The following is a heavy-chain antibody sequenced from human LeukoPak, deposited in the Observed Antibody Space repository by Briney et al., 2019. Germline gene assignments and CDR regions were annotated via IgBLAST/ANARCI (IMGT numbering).Heavy chain of an antibody. J-gene: IGHJ5*02. Sequence: ASVKVSCKASGYTFTSYGISWVRQAPGQGLEWVGWISAYNGNTNYAQKLQGRVTMTTDTSTSTAYMELRSLRSDDTAVYYCAREYDSSGSNWFDPWGQRTRVTVSS. CDR3: AREYDSSGSNWFDP. D-gene: IGHD3-22*01. CDR1: GYTFTSYG. CDR2: ISAYNGNT. V-gene: IGHV1-18*01.